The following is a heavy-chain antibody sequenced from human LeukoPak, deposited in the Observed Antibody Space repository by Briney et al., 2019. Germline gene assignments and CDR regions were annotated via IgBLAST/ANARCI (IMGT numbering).Heavy chain of an antibody. CDR1: GFTFSNYA. D-gene: IGHD3-9*01. V-gene: IGHV3-23*01. CDR3: AKNPDYFGLYYFDD. CDR2: ISGSGGST. J-gene: IGHJ4*02. Sequence: AGGSLRLSCAASGFTFSNYAMSWVRQAPGKGLEWVSAISGSGGSTYYADSVKGRCTISRDNSNNTLYLQMNSLRVEDTAVYYCAKNPDYFGLYYFDDWGQGTLVTVSS.